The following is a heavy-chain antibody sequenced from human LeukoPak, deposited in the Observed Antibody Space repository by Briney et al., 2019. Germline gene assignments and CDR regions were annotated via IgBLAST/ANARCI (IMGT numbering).Heavy chain of an antibody. J-gene: IGHJ6*02. V-gene: IGHV1-18*01. CDR1: GYTFTSYG. CDR2: ISAYNGNT. CDR3: ARAYYGMDV. Sequence: ASVTVSCKASGYTFTSYGISWVRQAPGQGGEGMGWISAYNGNTNYAQKLQGRVTMTTHTSTTTASMELRSLRSDDTAVYYCARAYYGMDVWGQGTTVTVSS.